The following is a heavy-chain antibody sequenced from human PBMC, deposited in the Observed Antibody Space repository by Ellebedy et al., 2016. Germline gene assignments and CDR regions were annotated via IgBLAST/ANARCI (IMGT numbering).Heavy chain of an antibody. CDR2: MNQDGSEK. V-gene: IGHV3-7*04. D-gene: IGHD2-15*01. CDR3: ARGYCSGGTCYGGGYDY. Sequence: GGSLRLXXAASGFIFRGHWMSWVRQAPRKGLEWVANMNQDGSEKYYVDSVKGRFTISRDNAKNLVYLQMNSLRAEDTAVYYCARGYCSGGTCYGGGYDYWGQGTLVTVTS. J-gene: IGHJ4*02. CDR1: GFIFRGHW.